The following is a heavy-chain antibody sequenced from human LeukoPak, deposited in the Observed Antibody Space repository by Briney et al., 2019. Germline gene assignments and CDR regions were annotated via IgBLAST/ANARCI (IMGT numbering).Heavy chain of an antibody. D-gene: IGHD1-26*01. CDR2: ISAYNGNT. Sequence: ASVKVSCKASGYTFTSYGISWVRQAPGQGLEWMGWISAYNGNTNYAQKPQGRVTMTTDTSTSTAYMELRSLRSDDTAVYYCARDEGSYDGFGYSWFDPWGQGTLVTVSS. CDR1: GYTFTSYG. J-gene: IGHJ5*02. CDR3: ARDEGSYDGFGYSWFDP. V-gene: IGHV1-18*01.